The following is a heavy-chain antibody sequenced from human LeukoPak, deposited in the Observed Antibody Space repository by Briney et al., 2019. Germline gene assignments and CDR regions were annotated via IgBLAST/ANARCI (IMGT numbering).Heavy chain of an antibody. CDR3: AKGGSSSPRSTFDY. V-gene: IGHV3-74*01. CDR1: GFTFSSYW. CDR2: INGDGTTT. D-gene: IGHD6-13*01. Sequence: GGSLRLSCAASGFTFSSYWMHWVRQASGKGLVWVSHINGDGTTTNYADSVEGRFTISRDNAKNTVYLQMNSLRAEDTAVYYCAKGGSSSPRSTFDYWGQGTLLTVSS. J-gene: IGHJ4*02.